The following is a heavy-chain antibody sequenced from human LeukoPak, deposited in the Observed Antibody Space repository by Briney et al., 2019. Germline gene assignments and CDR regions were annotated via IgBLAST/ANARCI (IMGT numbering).Heavy chain of an antibody. CDR2: IKQDGSDK. CDR3: ARVLPVASRDY. V-gene: IGHV3-7*01. CDR1: GFTFSTYW. Sequence: GGSLRLSCAASGFTFSTYWMSWVRQAPGKGLEWVANIKQDGSDKFYVDSVKGRFTISGDNAKNSMYLQMNSLRAEDTAAYYCARVLPVASRDYWGQGTLVTVSS. J-gene: IGHJ4*02. D-gene: IGHD2-2*01.